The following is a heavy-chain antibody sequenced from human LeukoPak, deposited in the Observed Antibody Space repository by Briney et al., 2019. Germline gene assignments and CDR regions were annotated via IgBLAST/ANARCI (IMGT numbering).Heavy chain of an antibody. CDR2: ISGSGDST. Sequence: QPGGSLRLSCAASGFTFSSYAMRWVRQAPGKGLEWVSSISGSGDSTYNADSVKGRFTISRDKSKNTLYLQMNSLRAEDTAVYYCAKAIYASGSYYTSIDYWGQGTLVTVSS. CDR1: GFTFSSYA. D-gene: IGHD3-10*01. J-gene: IGHJ4*02. CDR3: AKAIYASGSYYTSIDY. V-gene: IGHV3-23*01.